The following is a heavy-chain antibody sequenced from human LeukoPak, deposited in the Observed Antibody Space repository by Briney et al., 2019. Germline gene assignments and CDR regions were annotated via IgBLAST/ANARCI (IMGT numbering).Heavy chain of an antibody. V-gene: IGHV3-53*01. CDR3: ARLVVPAASYFDY. D-gene: IGHD2-2*01. Sequence: GGSLRLSCAASGFTFSSYWMSWVRQAPGKGLEWVSVIYSGGSTYYADSVKGRFTISRDNSKNTLYLQMNSLRAEDTAVYYCARLVVPAASYFDYWGQGTLVTVSS. CDR2: IYSGGST. CDR1: GFTFSSYW. J-gene: IGHJ4*02.